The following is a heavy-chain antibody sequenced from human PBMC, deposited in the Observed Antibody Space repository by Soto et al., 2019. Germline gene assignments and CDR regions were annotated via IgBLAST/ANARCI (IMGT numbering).Heavy chain of an antibody. Sequence: PGGSLRLSCAASGFTFSNYAMHWVRQAPGKGLEYVSAISSNGGSTYYANSVKGRFTISRDNSKSTMYLQMGSLRAEDMAVYYCARARVTTVTPRAFDIWGQGTMVTVS. J-gene: IGHJ3*02. CDR1: GFTFSNYA. CDR3: ARARVTTVTPRAFDI. V-gene: IGHV3-64*01. CDR2: ISSNGGST. D-gene: IGHD4-17*01.